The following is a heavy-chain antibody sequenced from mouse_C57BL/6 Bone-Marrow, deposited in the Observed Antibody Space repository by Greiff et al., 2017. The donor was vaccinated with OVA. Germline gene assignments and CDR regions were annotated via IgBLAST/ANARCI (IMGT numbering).Heavy chain of an antibody. CDR3: ATPYDYEAWLAY. J-gene: IGHJ3*01. V-gene: IGHV1-75*01. D-gene: IGHD2-4*01. CDR2: ISPGSGST. Sequence: QVQLQQSGPELVKPGASVTISCKASGYTFTDYYINWVKPRPGQGLEWIGWISPGSGSTYYNEKFKGKATLTVDKSSSPAYMLLSSLTSEDSAVYFCATPYDYEAWLAYWGQGTLVTVSA. CDR1: GYTFTDYY.